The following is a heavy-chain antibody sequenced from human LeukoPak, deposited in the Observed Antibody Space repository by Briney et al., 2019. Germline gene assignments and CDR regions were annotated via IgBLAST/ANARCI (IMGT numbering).Heavy chain of an antibody. Sequence: SETLSLTCTVSGGSISSYYWSWIRQPPGKGLEWIGYIYYSGSTNYNPSLKSRVTISVDTSKNQFSLKLSSVTAADTAVYYCAREIVVVPAAHATYYHYYMDVWGKGTTVTVSS. J-gene: IGHJ6*03. D-gene: IGHD2-2*01. CDR2: IYYSGST. CDR1: GGSISSYY. CDR3: AREIVVVPAAHATYYHYYMDV. V-gene: IGHV4-59*01.